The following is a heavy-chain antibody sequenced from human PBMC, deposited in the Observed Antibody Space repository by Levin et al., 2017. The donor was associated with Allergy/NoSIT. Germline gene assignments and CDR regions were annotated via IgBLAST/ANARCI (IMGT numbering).Heavy chain of an antibody. CDR2: INHSGST. Sequence: SETLSLTCAVYGGSFSGYYWSWIRQPPGKGLEWIGEINHSGSTNYNPSLKSRVTISVDTSKNQFSLKLSSVTAADTAVYYCARIFGFRYQLLRGFDPWGQGTLVTVSS. D-gene: IGHD2-2*01. V-gene: IGHV4-34*01. J-gene: IGHJ5*02. CDR1: GGSFSGYY. CDR3: ARIFGFRYQLLRGFDP.